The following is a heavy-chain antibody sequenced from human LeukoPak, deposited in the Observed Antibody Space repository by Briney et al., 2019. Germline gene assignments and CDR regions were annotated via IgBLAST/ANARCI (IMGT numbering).Heavy chain of an antibody. Sequence: SETLSLTCTVSGSSIRSGNYYWACIRQPPGKGLEWIGSIYYSGSTYYNPCLKSRVTISVDTTKNQFSLRLSSVTAADTAVYYCASQRGNYYYYYYMDVWGKGTTVTVSS. CDR3: ASQRGNYYYYYYMDV. J-gene: IGHJ6*03. V-gene: IGHV4-39*01. D-gene: IGHD3-16*01. CDR2: IYYSGST. CDR1: GSSIRSGNYY.